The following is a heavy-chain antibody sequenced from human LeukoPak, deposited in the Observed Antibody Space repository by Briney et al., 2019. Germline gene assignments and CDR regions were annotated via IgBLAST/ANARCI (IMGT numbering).Heavy chain of an antibody. V-gene: IGHV3-7*01. CDR1: GFTFSSYW. CDR3: ARRCDDFRSGSCRYFDY. CDR2: IKQDGSEK. Sequence: GGSLRLSCAASGFTFSSYWLSWVRQAPGKGLEWVASIKQDGSEKDYVDSVKGRFTISRDNAKNSLYLQMNSLRAEDTAVYYCARRCDDFRSGSCRYFDYWGQGTLVTVSS. D-gene: IGHD3-3*01. J-gene: IGHJ4*02.